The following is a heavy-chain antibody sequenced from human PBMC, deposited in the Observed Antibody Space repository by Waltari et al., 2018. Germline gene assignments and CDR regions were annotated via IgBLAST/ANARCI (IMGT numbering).Heavy chain of an antibody. CDR1: GGSISSYY. V-gene: IGHV4-59*01. CDR3: AREGVAAAGARFDP. D-gene: IGHD6-13*01. J-gene: IGHJ5*02. CDR2: IYYSGST. Sequence: QLQESGPGLVKPSETLSLTCTVSGGSISSYYWSWLPQPPGKGLEWIGYIYYSGSTNYNPSLKSRVTISVDTSKNQFSLKLSSVTAADTAVYYCAREGVAAAGARFDPWGQGTLVTVSS.